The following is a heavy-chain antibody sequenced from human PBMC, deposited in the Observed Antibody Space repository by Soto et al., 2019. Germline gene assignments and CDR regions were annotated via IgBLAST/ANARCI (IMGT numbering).Heavy chain of an antibody. J-gene: IGHJ4*02. CDR2: INQDGNED. CDR3: ARTGDGHHDFLDY. D-gene: IGHD1-1*01. V-gene: IGHV3-7*01. CDR1: GFTFCSHW. Sequence: SLRLPCAASGFTFCSHWVNLVRPAPGKGLEWVANINQDGNEDNLLDSVKGRFTISRDNAKNSLFLQMNSLRVDDTAVYYCARTGDGHHDFLDYWGQGALVTVSS.